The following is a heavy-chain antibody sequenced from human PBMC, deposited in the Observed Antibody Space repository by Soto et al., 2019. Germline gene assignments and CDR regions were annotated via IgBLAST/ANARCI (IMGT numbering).Heavy chain of an antibody. J-gene: IGHJ6*02. CDR3: ERGGYSMEV. CDR1: GFSFSSFW. V-gene: IGHV3-74*01. CDR2: ISTDGSST. Sequence: EVQLVESGGGLVQPGGSLRLSCATSGFSFSSFWMHWVRQVPGKGLVWVSRISTDGSSTGYADSVKGRFTISRDNAKNPVYLQMNSLRAEDTAVHHCERGGYSMEVWGQGTTVTVSS.